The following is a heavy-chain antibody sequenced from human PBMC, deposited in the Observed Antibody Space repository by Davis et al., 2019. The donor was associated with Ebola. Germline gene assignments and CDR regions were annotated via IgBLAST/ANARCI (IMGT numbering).Heavy chain of an antibody. Sequence: SGPTLVKPTQTLTLTCTFSGFSLSTSGVGVGWIRQPPGKALEWLALIDWDDDKYYSTSLKTRLTISKDTSKNQVVLTMTNMDPVDTATYYCAHRRGYSKGYYFDYWGQGTLVTVSS. CDR1: GFSLSTSGVG. CDR3: AHRRGYSKGYYFDY. D-gene: IGHD4-11*01. J-gene: IGHJ4*02. V-gene: IGHV2-70*12. CDR2: IDWDDDK.